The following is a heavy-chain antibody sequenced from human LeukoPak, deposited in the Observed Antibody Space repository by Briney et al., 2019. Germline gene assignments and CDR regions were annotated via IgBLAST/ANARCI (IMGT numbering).Heavy chain of an antibody. CDR3: ARGLGGTSYYMDV. D-gene: IGHD3-16*01. Sequence: SETLSLTCTVSGGSISSFYWSWVRQPAGKGPEWIGRVDTSGSTHYNPSLKSRVTMSLDTSKNQFTLKANSVTVADTAVYYCARGLGGTSYYMDVWGKGTTVTVSS. CDR2: VDTSGST. CDR1: GGSISSFY. J-gene: IGHJ6*03. V-gene: IGHV4-4*07.